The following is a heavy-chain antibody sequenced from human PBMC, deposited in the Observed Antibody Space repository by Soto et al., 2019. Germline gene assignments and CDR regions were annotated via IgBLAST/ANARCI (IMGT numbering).Heavy chain of an antibody. J-gene: IGHJ3*02. CDR3: ARGDTFGGVIDQTDAFDI. D-gene: IGHD3-16*01. Sequence: SETLSLTCTVSGGSISSYYWSWIRQPPGKGLEWIGYIYYSGSTNYNPSLKSRVTISVDTSKNQFSLKLSSVTAADTAVYYCARGDTFGGVIDQTDAFDIWGQGTMVTVSS. CDR1: GGSISSYY. V-gene: IGHV4-59*01. CDR2: IYYSGST.